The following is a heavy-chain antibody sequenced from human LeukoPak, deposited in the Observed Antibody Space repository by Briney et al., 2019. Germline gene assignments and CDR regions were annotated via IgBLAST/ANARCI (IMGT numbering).Heavy chain of an antibody. V-gene: IGHV1-3*04. Sequence: GASVKVSCKASGYTFTTYAIHWVRQAPGQRLEWLGWINTGNGDTRYSQTFQGRVTITRGTSASTAYMELSSLRPEDTAVYYCARDMGSGSLHYWGQGTLVTVSS. D-gene: IGHD1-26*01. CDR3: ARDMGSGSLHY. CDR2: INTGNGDT. J-gene: IGHJ4*02. CDR1: GYTFTTYA.